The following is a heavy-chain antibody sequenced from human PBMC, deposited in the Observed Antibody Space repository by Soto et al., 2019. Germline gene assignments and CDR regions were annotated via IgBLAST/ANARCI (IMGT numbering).Heavy chain of an antibody. J-gene: IGHJ4*02. CDR2: IIPLFGTA. Sequence: QVQLVQSGADVKKPGSSVKVSCQASGVTFSSETLGWVRQAPGQGLEWVGGIIPLFGTASYAQKFQGRVTITADESTITVDMELSSLRSDATAVYFCATELGENPASPFDAWGQGTLVNVSS. V-gene: IGHV1-69*01. CDR3: ATELGENPASPFDA. CDR1: GVTFSSET. D-gene: IGHD3-10*01.